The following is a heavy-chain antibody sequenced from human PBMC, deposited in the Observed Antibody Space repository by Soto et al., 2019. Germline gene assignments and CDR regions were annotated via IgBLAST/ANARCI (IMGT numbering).Heavy chain of an antibody. J-gene: IGHJ4*02. CDR1: GGTFSRHA. D-gene: IGHD5-12*01. CDR3: ARGCGYDSKDYYCAY. V-gene: IGHV1-69*01. Sequence: QVQLVQSGAEVRKPGSSVKVSCKASGGTFSRHAISWVRQAPGQGLEWMGGIIPIFGTANHAQKFQGRVTIIADESMSTVYMKLSSLRSEYTARYDCARGCGYDSKDYYCAYWGQGTLVIVSS. CDR2: IIPIFGTA.